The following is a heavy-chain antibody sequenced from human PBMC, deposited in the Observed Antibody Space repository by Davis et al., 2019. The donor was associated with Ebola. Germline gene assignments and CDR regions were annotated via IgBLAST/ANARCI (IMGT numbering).Heavy chain of an antibody. CDR3: ARASELGYGSGTYYNAIDY. D-gene: IGHD3-10*01. J-gene: IGHJ4*02. Sequence: AASVKVSCKASGGTFSSYAISWVRQAPGQGLEWMGGIIPIFGTANYAQKFQGRVTITADKSTSTAYMELNSLRTDDTAVYYCARASELGYGSGTYYNAIDYWGQGALVSVSS. V-gene: IGHV1-69*06. CDR2: IIPIFGTA. CDR1: GGTFSSYA.